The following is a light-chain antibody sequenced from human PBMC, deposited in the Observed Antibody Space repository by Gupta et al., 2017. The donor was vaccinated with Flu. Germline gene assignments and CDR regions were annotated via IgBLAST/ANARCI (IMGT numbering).Light chain of an antibody. Sequence: SDVGGYNYVSWYQQHPGKAPKLMIYEVSNRPSGVSNRFSGSKSGNTASLTISGLQAEDEADYYCSSYTSSSTLYVFGTGTKVTVL. J-gene: IGLJ1*01. CDR3: SSYTSSSTLYV. CDR2: EVS. V-gene: IGLV2-14*01. CDR1: SDVGGYNY.